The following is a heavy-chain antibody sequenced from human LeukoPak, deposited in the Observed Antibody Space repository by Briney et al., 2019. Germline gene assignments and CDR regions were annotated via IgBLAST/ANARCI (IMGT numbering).Heavy chain of an antibody. CDR1: GGSFSGYY. V-gene: IGHV4-34*01. Sequence: PSETLSLTCAAYGGSFSGYYWSWIRQPPGKGLEWIGEINHSGSTNYNPSLKSRVTISVDTSKNQFSLKLSSVAAADTAVYYCARGNSSRGYSYGPSTYGMDVWGQGTTVTVSS. D-gene: IGHD5-18*01. CDR3: ARGNSSRGYSYGPSTYGMDV. J-gene: IGHJ6*02. CDR2: INHSGST.